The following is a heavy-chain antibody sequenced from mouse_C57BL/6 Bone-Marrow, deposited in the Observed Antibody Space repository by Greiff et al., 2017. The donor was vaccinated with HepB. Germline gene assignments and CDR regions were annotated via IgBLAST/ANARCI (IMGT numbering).Heavy chain of an antibody. D-gene: IGHD2-5*01. Sequence: VQRVESGAELVKPGASVKLSCKASGYTFTEYTIHWVKQRSGQGLEWIGWFYPGSGSIKYNEKFKDKDTLTADKSASTDYMELSRLTSEDSAVYFCARHGYSNPWFAYWGQGTLVTVSA. J-gene: IGHJ3*01. CDR2: FYPGSGSI. CDR3: ARHGYSNPWFAY. CDR1: GYTFTEYT. V-gene: IGHV1-62-2*01.